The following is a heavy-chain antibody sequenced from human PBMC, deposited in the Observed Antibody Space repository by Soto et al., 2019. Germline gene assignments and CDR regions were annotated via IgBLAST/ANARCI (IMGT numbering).Heavy chain of an antibody. CDR1: GFSLSTSGVG. Sequence: QITLKESGPTLVKPTQTLTLTCTFSGFSLSTSGVGVGWIRQPPGKALEWLSLIYWDDDKRYSPALKSRLTITKDTSNNQVVLTMTNMDPVDTATYCCAHGTSSSSADYYMDVWGKGTTVTVSS. CDR2: IYWDDDK. D-gene: IGHD6-6*01. J-gene: IGHJ6*03. V-gene: IGHV2-5*02. CDR3: AHGTSSSSADYYMDV.